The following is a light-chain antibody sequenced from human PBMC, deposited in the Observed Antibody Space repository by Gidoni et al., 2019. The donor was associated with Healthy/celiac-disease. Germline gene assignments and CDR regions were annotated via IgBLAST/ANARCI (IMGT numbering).Light chain of an antibody. Sequence: AIRMTQSPSSLSASTGDRVTITCRASQGISSYLAWYQQKPGKAPKLLIYAESPLQSGVPSRFSGSGSGTDFTLTISCLQSEDFATYYCQQYYSYPPAFGQGTKVEIK. V-gene: IGKV1-8*01. CDR2: AES. CDR1: QGISSY. CDR3: QQYYSYPPA. J-gene: IGKJ1*01.